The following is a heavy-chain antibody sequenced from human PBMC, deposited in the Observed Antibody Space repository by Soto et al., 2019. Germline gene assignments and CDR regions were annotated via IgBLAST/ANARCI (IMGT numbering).Heavy chain of an antibody. CDR3: ARYSGKYQGPIDY. CDR1: GFTFSHYG. V-gene: IGHV3-30*03. CDR2: ISYDGSNK. Sequence: QVQLVESGGGVVQPGRSLRLSCAASGFTFSHYGIHWVRQAPGKGLEWLAVISYDGSNKHYADSVKGRFTVSRDNSKTTLYLQMNSLRAEDTAVYFCARYSGKYQGPIDYWGQGTVVTVSS. D-gene: IGHD1-26*01. J-gene: IGHJ4*02.